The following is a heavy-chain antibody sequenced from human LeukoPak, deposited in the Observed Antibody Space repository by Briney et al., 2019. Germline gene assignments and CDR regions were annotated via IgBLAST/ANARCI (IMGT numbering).Heavy chain of an antibody. CDR1: GFTFSNYV. CDR3: ARDFGTRPDSRPSATRGLGWFDL. D-gene: IGHD1-1*01. Sequence: PGGSLRLSCAASGFTFSNYVMRWVRQAPGKGLEWVSGISDTGGETYYADSVKGRFTISRDNSKNTVYLQINSLRAEDSAVYYCARDFGTRPDSRPSATRGLGWFDLWGQGTLVTVSS. V-gene: IGHV3-23*01. CDR2: ISDTGGET. J-gene: IGHJ5*02.